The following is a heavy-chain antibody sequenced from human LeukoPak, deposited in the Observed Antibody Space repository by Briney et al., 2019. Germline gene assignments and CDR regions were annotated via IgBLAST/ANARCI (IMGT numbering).Heavy chain of an antibody. V-gene: IGHV1-69*13. CDR3: ARSITMVRGDDAFDI. CDR2: IIPIFGTA. CDR1: GGTFSSYA. Sequence: SVKVSCKASGGTFSSYAISWVRQAPGQGLEWMGGIIPIFGTANYAQKFQGRVTITADESTSTAYMELSSLRSEDTAVYYCARSITMVRGDDAFDIWGQGTMVTVSS. D-gene: IGHD3-10*01. J-gene: IGHJ3*02.